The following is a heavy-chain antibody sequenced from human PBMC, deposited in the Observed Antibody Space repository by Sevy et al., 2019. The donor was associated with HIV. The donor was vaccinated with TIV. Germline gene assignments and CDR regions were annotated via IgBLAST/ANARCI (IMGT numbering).Heavy chain of an antibody. CDR1: GGSISSGSYY. Sequence: SETLSLPCTVSGGSISSGSYYWSWIRQPAGKGLEWIGRIYTSGSTNYNPSLKSRVTISVDTSKNQFSLKLSSVTAADTAVYYCARDGVEMATLNWFDPWGQGTLVTVSS. CDR2: IYTSGST. CDR3: ARDGVEMATLNWFDP. D-gene: IGHD5-12*01. J-gene: IGHJ5*02. V-gene: IGHV4-61*02.